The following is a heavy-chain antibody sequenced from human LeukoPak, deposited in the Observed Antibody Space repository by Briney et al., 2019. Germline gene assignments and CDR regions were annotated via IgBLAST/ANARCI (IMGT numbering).Heavy chain of an antibody. CDR1: GFTFDDYG. Sequence: PGGSLRLSCAASGFTFDDYGMGWVRQAPGKGLEWVSGINWNGGSTGYADSVKGRFTISRDNAKNSLYLQMNSLRAEDTALYYCARVPEYFRGFDYWGQGTLVTVSS. D-gene: IGHD2/OR15-2a*01. V-gene: IGHV3-20*04. CDR3: ARVPEYFRGFDY. J-gene: IGHJ4*02. CDR2: INWNGGST.